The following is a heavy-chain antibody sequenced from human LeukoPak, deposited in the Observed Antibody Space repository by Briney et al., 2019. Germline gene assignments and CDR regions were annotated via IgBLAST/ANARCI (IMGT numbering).Heavy chain of an antibody. J-gene: IGHJ4*02. CDR1: GFTFSSYG. CDR2: IWYDGSNK. V-gene: IGHV3-33*06. D-gene: IGHD3-22*01. CDR3: AKALGSSGYC. Sequence: GGSLRLSCAASGFTFSSYGMHWVRQAPGKGREWVAVIWYDGSNKYFADSVKGRFTLSRDNSNNSLYLQMTSLRAEDTAVYYCAKALGSSGYCWGQGTLVTVSS.